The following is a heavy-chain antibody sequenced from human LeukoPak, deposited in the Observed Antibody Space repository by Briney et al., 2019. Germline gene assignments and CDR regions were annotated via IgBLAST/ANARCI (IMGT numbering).Heavy chain of an antibody. CDR2: IYPGDFDT. Sequence: GESLKISREGSGYGLFDYWNALVPQMPGKGVELVVIIYPGDFDTRSSPSFQGQVTISADKSISTAYLQWSSLKASDTAMYYCARHGMGLRGYYYYMDVWGKGTTVTVSS. CDR1: GYGLFDYW. J-gene: IGHJ6*03. CDR3: ARHGMGLRGYYYYMDV. D-gene: IGHD1-1*01. V-gene: IGHV5-51*01.